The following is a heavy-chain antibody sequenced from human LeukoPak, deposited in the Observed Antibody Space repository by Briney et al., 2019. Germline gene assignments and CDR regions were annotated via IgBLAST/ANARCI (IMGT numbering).Heavy chain of an antibody. CDR2: IYPKSGGT. V-gene: IGHV1-2*02. D-gene: IGHD3-9*01. Sequence: GASVKVSCKASGYSFADYYIHWVRQAPGQGLEWMGWIYPKSGGTNSAQKFQGRVTMTRDTSISTAYMELSRLKFDDTAVYYCARVSTSGYRDWLDPWGQGNLVTVSS. J-gene: IGHJ5*02. CDR1: GYSFADYY. CDR3: ARVSTSGYRDWLDP.